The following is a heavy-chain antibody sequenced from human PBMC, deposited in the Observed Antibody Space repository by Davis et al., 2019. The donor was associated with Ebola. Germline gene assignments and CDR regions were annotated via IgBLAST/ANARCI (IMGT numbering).Heavy chain of an antibody. Sequence: GESLKLSCKGSGYSFTTYWIGWVRQIPGKGLEWMVIIYPGDSDVRYSPSFQGQVTISVDKSISTAYLQWRNLKASDTAMYYCARPGGIEAGLRTDYWGQGTLVTVSS. D-gene: IGHD3-16*01. V-gene: IGHV5-51*01. CDR3: ARPGGIEAGLRTDY. CDR2: IYPGDSDV. CDR1: GYSFTTYW. J-gene: IGHJ4*02.